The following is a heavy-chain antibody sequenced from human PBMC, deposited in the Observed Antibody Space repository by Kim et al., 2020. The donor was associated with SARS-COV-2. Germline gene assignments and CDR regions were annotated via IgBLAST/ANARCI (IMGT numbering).Heavy chain of an antibody. J-gene: IGHJ6*02. CDR1: GFTVSSNY. D-gene: IGHD3-22*01. CDR2: IYSGGST. Sequence: GGSLRLSCAASGFTVSSNYMSWVRQAPGKGLEWVSVIYSGGSTYYADSVKGRFTISRHNSKNTLYLQMNSLRAEDTAVYYCARWYYYDSSGYSHGMDVWGQGTTVTVSS. V-gene: IGHV3-53*04. CDR3: ARWYYYDSSGYSHGMDV.